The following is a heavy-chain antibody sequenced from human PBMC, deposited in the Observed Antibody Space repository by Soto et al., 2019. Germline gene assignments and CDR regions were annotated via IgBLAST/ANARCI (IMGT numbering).Heavy chain of an antibody. D-gene: IGHD6-19*01. CDR3: ARILAARSSYYYYGMDV. Sequence: ASETLSLTCTVSGGSISSSSYYWGWIRQPPGKGLEWIGSIYYSGSTYYNPSLKSRVTISVDTSKNRFSLKLSSVTAADTAVYYCARILAARSSYYYYGMDVWGQGTTVTVSS. V-gene: IGHV4-39*01. J-gene: IGHJ6*02. CDR1: GGSISSSSYY. CDR2: IYYSGST.